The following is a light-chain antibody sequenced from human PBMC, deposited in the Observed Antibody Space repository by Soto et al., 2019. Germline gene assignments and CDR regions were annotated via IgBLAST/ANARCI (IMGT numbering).Light chain of an antibody. CDR1: FSNIGSNF. CDR2: RNN. CDR3: AAWDDSLSGVV. J-gene: IGLJ3*02. V-gene: IGLV1-47*01. Sequence: QSVLTQPPSASGTPGQTVTISCSGRFSNIGSNFIYWYQQLPGTAPKLLIYRNNERPSGVPDRFPASKSGTSASLAISGLRSEDEADYHCAAWDDSLSGVVFGGGTKVTVL.